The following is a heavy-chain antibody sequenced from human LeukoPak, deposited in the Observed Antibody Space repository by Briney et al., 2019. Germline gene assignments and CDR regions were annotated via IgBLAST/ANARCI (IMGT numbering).Heavy chain of an antibody. J-gene: IGHJ4*02. D-gene: IGHD3-3*01. V-gene: IGHV4-34*01. CDR2: INHSGST. Sequence: SETLSLTCAVYGGSFSGYYWSWIRQPPGKGLEWIGEINHSGSTNYNPSLKSRVTISVDTSKNQFSLKLSSVTAADTAVYYCARGPTYYDFGSGFYDYFDYWGQGTLVTVSS. CDR3: ARGPTYYDFGSGFYDYFDY. CDR1: GGSFSGYY.